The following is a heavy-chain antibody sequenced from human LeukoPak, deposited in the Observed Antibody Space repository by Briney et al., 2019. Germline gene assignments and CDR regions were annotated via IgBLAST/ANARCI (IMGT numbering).Heavy chain of an antibody. V-gene: IGHV1-2*02. CDR2: INPNSGGT. Sequence: ASVKVSCTASGYTFTGYYMHWVRQAPGQGLEWMGWINPNSGGTNYAQKFQGRVTMTRDTSISTAYMELSRLRSDDTAVYYCARVASGSYYFDYWGQGTLVTVSS. CDR3: ARVASGSYYFDY. J-gene: IGHJ4*02. CDR1: GYTFTGYY. D-gene: IGHD1-26*01.